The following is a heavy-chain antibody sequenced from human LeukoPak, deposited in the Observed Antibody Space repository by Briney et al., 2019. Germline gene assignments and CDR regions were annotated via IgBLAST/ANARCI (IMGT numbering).Heavy chain of an antibody. CDR3: VRVGVIVVATVTQLGPFDY. CDR2: INHSGST. V-gene: IGHV4-34*01. Sequence: SETLSLTCAVYGGSFSGYYWSWIRQPPGKGLEWIGEINHSGSTNYNPSLKSRVTISVDTSKNQFSLKLSSVTAADTAVYYCVRVGVIVVATVTQLGPFDYWGQGTLVTVSS. CDR1: GGSFSGYY. J-gene: IGHJ4*02. D-gene: IGHD2-21*02.